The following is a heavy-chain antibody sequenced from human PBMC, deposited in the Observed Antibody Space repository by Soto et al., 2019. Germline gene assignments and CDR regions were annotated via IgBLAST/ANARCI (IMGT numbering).Heavy chain of an antibody. CDR3: ATALGCRSTSCTLDY. V-gene: IGHV1-69*01. Sequence: QVQLVQPGAEVKKPGSSVKVSCKASGGTFGSYAFSWVRQAPGQGLEWMGGIIPVSGAAHYAQKFQGRVTITADESTSTAYMELSSLSSQDTAVYYCATALGCRSTSCTLDYLGQGTRVIVSS. J-gene: IGHJ4*02. D-gene: IGHD2-2*01. CDR1: GGTFGSYA. CDR2: IIPVSGAA.